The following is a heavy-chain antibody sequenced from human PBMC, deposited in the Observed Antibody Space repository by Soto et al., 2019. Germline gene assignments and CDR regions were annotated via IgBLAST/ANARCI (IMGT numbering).Heavy chain of an antibody. J-gene: IGHJ3*01. CDR2: IVSDGNRK. Sequence: GGTLRRSGVASGITFSRYGFHWVRQATGQPLERVAVIVSDGNRKFHGDSVEGRFTISRDNSTDTLYLQMNSLRAEDTAVDYWATGDAF. CDR3: ATGDAF. V-gene: IGHV3-30*02. CDR1: GITFSRYG.